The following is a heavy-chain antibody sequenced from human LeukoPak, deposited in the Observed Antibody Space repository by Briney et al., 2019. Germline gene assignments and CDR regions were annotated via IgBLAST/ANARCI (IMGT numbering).Heavy chain of an antibody. J-gene: IGHJ3*02. CDR3: ARHCCSGPAKRVFDI. Sequence: SETLSLTCTVSGGSVSSADYYWSWIRHPPGKTLEWIGYIYHTGSNNYKYSLKSRVTISLDTSKNRFSLRLGSVTAADTAVYHCARHCCSGPAKRVFDIWGQGTMVTVSS. V-gene: IGHV4-61*08. CDR2: IYHTGSN. D-gene: IGHD2-15*01. CDR1: GGSVSSADYY.